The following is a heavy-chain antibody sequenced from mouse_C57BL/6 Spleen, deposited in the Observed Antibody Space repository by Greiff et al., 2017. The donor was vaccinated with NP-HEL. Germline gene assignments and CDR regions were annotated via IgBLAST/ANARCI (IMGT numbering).Heavy chain of an antibody. CDR1: GFTFSSYA. V-gene: IGHV5-9-1*02. D-gene: IGHD1-1*01. J-gene: IGHJ4*01. CDR3: TREYYGSSYYAMDY. CDR2: ISSGGDYI. Sequence: EVKVVESGEGLVKPGGSLKLSCAASGFTFSSYAMSWVRQTPEKRLEWVAYISSGGDYIYYADTVKGRFTISRDNARNTLYLQMSSLKSEDTAMYYCTREYYGSSYYAMDYWGQGTSVTVSS.